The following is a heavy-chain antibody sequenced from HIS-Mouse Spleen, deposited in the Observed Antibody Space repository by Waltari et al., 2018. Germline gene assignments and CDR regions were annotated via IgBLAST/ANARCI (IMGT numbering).Heavy chain of an antibody. J-gene: IGHJ2*01. D-gene: IGHD6-13*01. CDR3: AREIPYSSSWYDWYFDL. V-gene: IGHV4-39*07. Sequence: QLQLQESGPGLVKPSETLSLTCTVSGGSISSSSYYWGWIRPPPGRGLEWIGRSYYSGSTYYNPSLKGRVTISVDTSKNQFSLKLSSVTAADTAVYYCAREIPYSSSWYDWYFDLWGRGTLVTVSS. CDR1: GGSISSSSYY. CDR2: SYYSGST.